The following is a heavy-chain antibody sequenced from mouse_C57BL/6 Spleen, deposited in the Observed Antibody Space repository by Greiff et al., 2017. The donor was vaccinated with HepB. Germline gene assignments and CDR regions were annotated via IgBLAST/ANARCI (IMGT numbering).Heavy chain of an antibody. V-gene: IGHV1-81*01. J-gene: IGHJ1*03. D-gene: IGHD1-1*01. CDR3: ARYDGSSYGYFDV. CDR2: IYPRSGTT. Sequence: QVQLQQSGAELARPGASVKLSCKASGYTFTSYGISWVKQRTGQGLEWIGEIYPRSGTTYYNEKFKGKATLTADKSSSTAYMELRSLTSEDSAVYFCARYDGSSYGYFDVWGTGPTVTVSS. CDR1: GYTFTSYG.